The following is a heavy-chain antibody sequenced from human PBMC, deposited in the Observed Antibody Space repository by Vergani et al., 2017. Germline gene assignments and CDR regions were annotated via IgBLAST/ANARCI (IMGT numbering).Heavy chain of an antibody. CDR3: ARGGGGSSRPPYYFDY. CDR2: IIPMFGTA. D-gene: IGHD2-15*01. V-gene: IGHV1-69*01. J-gene: IGHJ4*02. CDR1: GGPFSSYA. Sequence: QVQLVQSGAEVKKPGSSVKVSCKASGGPFSSYAISWVRQAPGQGLEWMGGIIPMFGTANYAQKFQGRVTITADESTSTAYMEMSSLRSEDTAVYYCARGGGGSSRPPYYFDYWGQGTLVTVSS.